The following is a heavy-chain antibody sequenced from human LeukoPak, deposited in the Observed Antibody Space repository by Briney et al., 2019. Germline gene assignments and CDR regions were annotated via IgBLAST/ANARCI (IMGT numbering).Heavy chain of an antibody. CDR2: IYDSGST. J-gene: IGHJ4*02. CDR3: ARERREQLLPPYTRLVTYFDY. V-gene: IGHV4-59*12. CDR1: GGSISRYY. Sequence: PSETLSLTCTVSGGSISRYYWSWIRQPPGKGLEWIRYIYDSGSTNYNPSLKSRVTISVDTSKNQFSLKLRSVTAADTAVYYCARERREQLLPPYTRLVTYFDYWGQGTLVTVSS. D-gene: IGHD1-26*01.